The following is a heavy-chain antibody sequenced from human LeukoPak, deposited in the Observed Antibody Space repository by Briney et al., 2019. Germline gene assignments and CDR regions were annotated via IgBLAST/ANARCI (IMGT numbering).Heavy chain of an antibody. CDR2: IWYDGSNK. J-gene: IGHJ3*02. CDR1: GFTFSSYG. Sequence: GGSLRLSCAASGFTFSSYGMHWVRQAPGKGLEWVAVIWYDGSNKYYVDSVKGRFTISRDNSKSTLYLQMNSLRAEGTAVYYCARERVVTATDAFDIWGQGTMVTVSS. CDR3: ARERVVTATDAFDI. D-gene: IGHD2-21*02. V-gene: IGHV3-33*01.